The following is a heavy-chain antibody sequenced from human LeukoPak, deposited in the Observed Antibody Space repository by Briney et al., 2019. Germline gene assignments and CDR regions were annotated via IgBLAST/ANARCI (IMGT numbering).Heavy chain of an antibody. J-gene: IGHJ4*02. CDR3: ARDSEVLRFLEWSYYFDY. D-gene: IGHD3-3*01. Sequence: GGSLRLSCAASGFTFSDSYVSWIRQPPGKGLEWVSSISSSSSYIYYADSVKGRFTISRDNAKNSLYLQMNSLRAEDTAVYYCARDSEVLRFLEWSYYFDYWGQGTLVTVSS. CDR2: ISSSSSYI. CDR1: GFTFSDSY. V-gene: IGHV3-11*06.